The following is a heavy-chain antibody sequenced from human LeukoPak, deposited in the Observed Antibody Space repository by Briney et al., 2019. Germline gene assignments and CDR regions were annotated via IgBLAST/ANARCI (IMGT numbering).Heavy chain of an antibody. V-gene: IGHV1-24*01. D-gene: IGHD3-16*02. J-gene: IGHJ5*02. Sequence: ASVKVSCKVSGYTLTELSMHWVRQAPGKGLEWMGGFDPEDGESIYAQKFQGRVTMTEDTSTDTAYMELSSLRSEDPAVYYCATVPRKNYDYVWGRYRHGWFDPWGQGTLVTVSS. CDR2: FDPEDGES. CDR3: ATVPRKNYDYVWGRYRHGWFDP. CDR1: GYTLTELS.